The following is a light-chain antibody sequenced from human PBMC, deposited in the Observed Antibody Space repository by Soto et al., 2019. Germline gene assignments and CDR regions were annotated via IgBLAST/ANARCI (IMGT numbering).Light chain of an antibody. V-gene: IGLV2-8*01. CDR3: SSYAGGNNWV. CDR2: DVN. J-gene: IGLJ3*02. Sequence: QYVLTQPPSASGSPGQSLTISCTGTSSDVGAHNYVSWYQQNPGKAPKLMLYDVNKRPSGVPDRFSGSKSGNTASLTVSGLQAEDEADYYCSSYAGGNNWVFGGGTQLTV. CDR1: SSDVGAHNY.